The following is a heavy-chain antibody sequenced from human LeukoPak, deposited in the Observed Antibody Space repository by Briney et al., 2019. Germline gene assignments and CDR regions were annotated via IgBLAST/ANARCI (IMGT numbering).Heavy chain of an antibody. V-gene: IGHV3-23*01. J-gene: IGHJ4*02. Sequence: PGGSLRLSCVASGFTFSSYAMTWVRQAPGKGLEWVSGISGSGVYTSYADSVKGRFTISRDNSKNTVYLQMNSLRAEDTALYYCAKDRDGYGPYYFDHWGQGTLVTVSS. CDR2: ISGSGVYT. CDR3: AKDRDGYGPYYFDH. CDR1: GFTFSSYA. D-gene: IGHD5-18*01.